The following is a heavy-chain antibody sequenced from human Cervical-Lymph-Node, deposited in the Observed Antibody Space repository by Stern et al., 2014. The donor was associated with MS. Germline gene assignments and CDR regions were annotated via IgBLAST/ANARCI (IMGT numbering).Heavy chain of an antibody. CDR1: GFAFGGYS. CDR3: AKVVFGLDV. J-gene: IGHJ6*02. V-gene: IGHV3-48*02. CDR2: ISSSGRTI. Sequence: EVQLLESVGGLVQPGGPLKLSCAASGFAFGGYSMNWVRQAPGTGLEWVSHISSSGRTIYIADSVKGRFTVSRDNSNNSLFLQINSLRDEDTAVYYCAKVVFGLDVWGPGTTVIVSS. D-gene: IGHD2-8*02.